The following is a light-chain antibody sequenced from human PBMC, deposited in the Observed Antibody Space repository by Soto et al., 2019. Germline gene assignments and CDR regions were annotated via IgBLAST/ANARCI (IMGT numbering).Light chain of an antibody. CDR3: LQSYRTPLT. Sequence: DIQMTQSPSTLSASVGDRVTITCRASQSISSWLAWYQQKPGKAPKLLIYKASSLESGVPSRFSGSGSGTEFTLTISSLQPDDFATYYCLQSYRTPLTFGGGTKVDIK. CDR2: KAS. CDR1: QSISSW. V-gene: IGKV1-5*03. J-gene: IGKJ4*01.